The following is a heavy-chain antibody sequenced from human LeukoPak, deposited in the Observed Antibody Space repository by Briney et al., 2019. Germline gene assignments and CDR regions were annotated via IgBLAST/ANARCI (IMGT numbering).Heavy chain of an antibody. D-gene: IGHD1-26*01. V-gene: IGHV3-23*01. CDR1: GFTFGTYA. J-gene: IGHJ4*02. CDR3: AKAIVGGSGSYPPFDY. Sequence: PGGSLRLSCAASGFTFGTYAMSWVRQAPGKGLEWVSGIGSSGSSTYYADSVKGRFTISRDNTKNTLYLQMNSLRAEDTAIYYCAKAIVGGSGSYPPFDYWGQGTLVTVSS. CDR2: IGSSGSST.